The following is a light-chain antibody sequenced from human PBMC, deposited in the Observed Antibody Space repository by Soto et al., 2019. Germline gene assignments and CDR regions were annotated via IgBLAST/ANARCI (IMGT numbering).Light chain of an antibody. J-gene: IGKJ4*01. CDR1: QSVTSSY. V-gene: IGKV3-20*01. Sequence: EIVLTQSPGTLSLSPGERATLSCRASQSVTSSYLAWYQQKPGQAPRLVIYAASSRATGIPDRFSGSGSGTDFPLTISRLEPEDFAVYYCQQYGYSATFGGGTKVEIK. CDR3: QQYGYSAT. CDR2: AAS.